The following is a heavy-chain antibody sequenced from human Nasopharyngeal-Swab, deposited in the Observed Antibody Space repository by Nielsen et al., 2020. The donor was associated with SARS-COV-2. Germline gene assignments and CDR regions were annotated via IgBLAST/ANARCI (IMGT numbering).Heavy chain of an antibody. J-gene: IGHJ6*02. CDR1: GFTFSSYG. Sequence: GESLKISCAASGFTFSSYGMHWVRQAPGKGPEWVAVISYDGSNKYYADSVKGRFTISRDNSKNTLYLQMNSLRAEDTAVYYCAKEAGYYDILTGYYLSLGYGMDVWGQGTTATVSS. CDR3: AKEAGYYDILTGYYLSLGYGMDV. CDR2: ISYDGSNK. V-gene: IGHV3-30*18. D-gene: IGHD3-9*01.